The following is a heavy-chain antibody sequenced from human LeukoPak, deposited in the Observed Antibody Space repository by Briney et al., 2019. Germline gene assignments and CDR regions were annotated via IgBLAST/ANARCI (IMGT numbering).Heavy chain of an antibody. V-gene: IGHV4-39*01. J-gene: IGHJ4*02. CDR3: LGTNGVCYTCYFDY. Sequence: SETLSLTCTVSGGSISSSSYYWGWIRQPPGKGLEWIGSIYYSGSTYYNPFLKSRVTISVDTSKNQFSLKLSSVTAADTAVYYCLGTNGVCYTCYFDYWGQGTLVTVSS. CDR1: GGSISSSSYY. CDR2: IYYSGST. D-gene: IGHD2-8*01.